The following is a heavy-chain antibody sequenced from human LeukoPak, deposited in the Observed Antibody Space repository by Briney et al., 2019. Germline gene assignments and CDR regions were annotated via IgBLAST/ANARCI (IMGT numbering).Heavy chain of an antibody. CDR2: IYYSGST. CDR1: GGSISSYY. V-gene: IGHV4-59*12. CDR3: ARLGRWQYFDY. Sequence: SETLSLTCTVSGGSISSYYWSWIRQPPGKGLEWIGYIYYSGSTNYNPSLKSRVTISVDKSKNQFSLKLSSVTAADTAVYYCARLGRWQYFDYWGQGTLVTVSS. D-gene: IGHD4-23*01. J-gene: IGHJ4*02.